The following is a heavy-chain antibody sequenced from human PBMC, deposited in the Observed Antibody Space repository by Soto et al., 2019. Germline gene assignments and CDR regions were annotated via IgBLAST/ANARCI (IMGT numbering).Heavy chain of an antibody. D-gene: IGHD2-15*01. Sequence: SETLSLTCTVSGGSFDSTGYYWSWIRQPPGKGLEWIGYIYYSGSTNYNPSLKSRVTISVDTSKNQFSLKLSSVTAADTAVYYCARHRCSGGSCYIVYWGQGTLVTVSS. CDR3: ARHRCSGGSCYIVY. J-gene: IGHJ4*02. CDR1: GGSFDSTGYY. CDR2: IYYSGST. V-gene: IGHV4-61*08.